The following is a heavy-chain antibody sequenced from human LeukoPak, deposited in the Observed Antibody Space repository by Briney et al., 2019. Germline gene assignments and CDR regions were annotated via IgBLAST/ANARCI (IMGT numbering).Heavy chain of an antibody. J-gene: IGHJ4*02. CDR3: ARQPAVNCSGGSCYSSDY. Sequence: GESLKISCKGSGYSFTSYWISWVRQMPGKGLEWMGIIYPGDSDTRYSPSFQGQVTISADKSISTAYLQWSSLKASDTAMYYCARQPAVNCSGGSCYSSDYWGQGTLVTVSS. CDR2: IYPGDSDT. D-gene: IGHD2-15*01. V-gene: IGHV5-51*01. CDR1: GYSFTSYW.